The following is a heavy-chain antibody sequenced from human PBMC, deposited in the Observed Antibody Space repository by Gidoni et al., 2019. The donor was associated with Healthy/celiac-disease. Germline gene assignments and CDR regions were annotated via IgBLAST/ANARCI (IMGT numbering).Heavy chain of an antibody. D-gene: IGHD3-16*01. J-gene: IGHJ4*02. CDR1: GFTFSSYW. V-gene: IGHV3-74*01. CDR2: INGDGSRA. CDR3: TIHPWDFDY. Sequence: EVQLEESGGGLVQPGGSLRLSCAASGFTFSSYWMHWVRQAPGKGLVYVSRINGDGSRAEYADSVRGRFTISRDNAKNTLYLQMSSLRAEDTAVYYCTIHPWDFDYWGQGTLVTVSS.